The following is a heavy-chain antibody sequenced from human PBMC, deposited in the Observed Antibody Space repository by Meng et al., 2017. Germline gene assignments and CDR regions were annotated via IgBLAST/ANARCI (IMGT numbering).Heavy chain of an antibody. J-gene: IGHJ4*02. CDR1: GGSISSGSYY. Sequence: VKTQSSGPGLVKPSQTLSLHCAVSGGSISSGSYYWGWIRQPAGKGLEWIGRIYPSGSTKYNPSLKSRGTISLDTSTNQFSLRLSSVTAADTAVYYCAGGLMVNDYWGQGTLVTVSS. CDR3: AGGLMVNDY. V-gene: IGHV4-61*02. CDR2: IYPSGST. D-gene: IGHD3-10*01.